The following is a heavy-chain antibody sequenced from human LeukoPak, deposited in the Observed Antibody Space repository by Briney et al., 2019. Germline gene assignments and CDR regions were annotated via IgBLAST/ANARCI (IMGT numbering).Heavy chain of an antibody. CDR2: IYHSGST. Sequence: KPSETLSLTCAVYGGSFSGYYWSWIRQPPGKGLEWIGEIYHSGSTNYNPSLKSRVTISVDTSKNQFSLKLSSVTAADTAVYYCARGYGSGSYHYYYYYGMDVWGKGTTVTVSS. D-gene: IGHD3-10*01. CDR3: ARGYGSGSYHYYYYYGMDV. CDR1: GGSFSGYY. V-gene: IGHV4-34*01. J-gene: IGHJ6*04.